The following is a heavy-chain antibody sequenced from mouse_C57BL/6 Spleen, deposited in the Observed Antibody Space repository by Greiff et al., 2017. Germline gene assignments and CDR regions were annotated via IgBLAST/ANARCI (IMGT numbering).Heavy chain of an antibody. CDR3: ARNYYGSSYGYFDV. D-gene: IGHD1-1*01. J-gene: IGHJ1*03. V-gene: IGHV1-80*01. CDR2: IYPGDGDT. CDR1: GYAFSSYW. Sequence: VHLVESGAELVKPGASVKISCKASGYAFSSYWMNWVKQRPGKGLEWIGQIYPGDGDTNYNGKFKGKATLTADKSSSTAYMQLSSLTSEDSAVYFCARNYYGSSYGYFDVWGTGTTVTVSS.